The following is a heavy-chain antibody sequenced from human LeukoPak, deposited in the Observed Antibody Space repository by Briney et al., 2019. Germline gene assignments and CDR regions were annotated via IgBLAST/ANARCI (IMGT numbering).Heavy chain of an antibody. Sequence: ASVKVSCKASGYTFTSYYMHWVRQAPGQGLEWMGIINPSGGSTSYAQKFQGRVTMTRDTSTSTVYMELSSLRSEDTAVYYCAREGVVTATQYYFDYWGQGTLVTVSS. J-gene: IGHJ4*02. CDR3: AREGVVTATQYYFDY. D-gene: IGHD2-21*02. CDR1: GYTFTSYY. V-gene: IGHV1-46*01. CDR2: INPSGGST.